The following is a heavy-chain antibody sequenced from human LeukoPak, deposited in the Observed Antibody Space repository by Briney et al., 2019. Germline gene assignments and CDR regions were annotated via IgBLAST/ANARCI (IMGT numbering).Heavy chain of an antibody. CDR3: ARVVSGSGSYYNSWFDY. D-gene: IGHD3-10*01. CDR1: GFTFSDYT. V-gene: IGHV3-21*01. CDR2: ISSATTYV. J-gene: IGHJ4*02. Sequence: GGSLRLSCAASGFTFSDYTMTWVRQAPGKGLEWVSSISSATTYVYYSDSVKGRFTISRDNAKNSLHLQMNSLRAEDTAVYYCARVVSGSGSYYNSWFDYWGQGTLVTVSS.